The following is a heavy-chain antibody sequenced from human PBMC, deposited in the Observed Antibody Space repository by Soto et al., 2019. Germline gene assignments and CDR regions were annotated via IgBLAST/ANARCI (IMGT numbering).Heavy chain of an antibody. Sequence: QVQLVQSGAEVKKPGSSVKVSCKASGGTFSSYAISWVRQAPGQGLEWMGGISPIFGTANYAQKFQGRVTMTADESTSTSYMELSSLRSEDTAVYYCARALVGASLVGGRYYGMDVWGQGTTVTVSS. CDR3: ARALVGASLVGGRYYGMDV. J-gene: IGHJ6*02. D-gene: IGHD1-26*01. CDR1: GGTFSSYA. V-gene: IGHV1-69*01. CDR2: ISPIFGTA.